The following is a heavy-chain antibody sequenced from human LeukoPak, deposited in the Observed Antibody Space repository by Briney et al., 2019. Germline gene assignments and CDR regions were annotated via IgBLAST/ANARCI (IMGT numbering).Heavy chain of an antibody. V-gene: IGHV4-31*03. CDR1: GGSISSGGYY. Sequence: SETLSLTCTVSGGSISSGGYYWSWIRQHPGKGLEWIGYIYYSGSTYYNPSLKSRVTISVDTSKNQFSLKLSSVTAADTAVYYCARELSSGPDYWGQGTLVTASS. CDR2: IYYSGST. D-gene: IGHD6-25*01. CDR3: ARELSSGPDY. J-gene: IGHJ4*02.